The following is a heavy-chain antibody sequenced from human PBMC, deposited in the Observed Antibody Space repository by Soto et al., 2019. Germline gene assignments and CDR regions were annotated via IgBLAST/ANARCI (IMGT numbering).Heavy chain of an antibody. CDR2: IIPMFGTT. Sequence: QMQLVQSGAEVKKPGSSVKVSCKASGGTFSSYAISWVRQAPGQGLEWLGEIIPMFGTTKYAQNFQGRVTITADKSTSTAYMELSSLGYEDTAVYYCAREGKVYTGRAVIRSGIDVWCQGTTVTVYS. CDR1: GGTFSSYA. J-gene: IGHJ6*02. CDR3: AREGKVYTGRAVIRSGIDV. V-gene: IGHV1-69*06. D-gene: IGHD3-10*01.